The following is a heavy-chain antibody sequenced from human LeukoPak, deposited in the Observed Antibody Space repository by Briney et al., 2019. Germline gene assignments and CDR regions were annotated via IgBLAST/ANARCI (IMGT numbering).Heavy chain of an antibody. CDR1: GYSFTSCW. V-gene: IGHV5-51*01. J-gene: IGHJ3*02. Sequence: GESLKISCKGSGYSFTSCWIGWVRQMPGKGLEWMGIIYPGDSDTRYSPSFQGQVTISADKSISTAYLQWSSLKASDTAMYYCARHPQDPWYAFDIWGQGTMVTVSS. CDR3: ARHPQDPWYAFDI. D-gene: IGHD2-8*02. CDR2: IYPGDSDT.